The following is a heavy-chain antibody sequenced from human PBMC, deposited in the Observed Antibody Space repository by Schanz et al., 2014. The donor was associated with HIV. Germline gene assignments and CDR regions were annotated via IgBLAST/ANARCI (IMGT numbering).Heavy chain of an antibody. CDR2: IIPISGTA. Sequence: QVHLVQSGAEVKKPGSSVKVSCKPSGGTFSTYAVSWVRQAPGQGLEWMGGIIPISGTANYAQKFQGRVTMTADKSTSAAYMELSSLRSEDTAVYYCVRGVIYYDSGSYYNYFDYWGQGTLVTVSS. D-gene: IGHD3-10*01. V-gene: IGHV1-69*06. CDR3: VRGVIYYDSGSYYNYFDY. CDR1: GGTFSTYA. J-gene: IGHJ4*02.